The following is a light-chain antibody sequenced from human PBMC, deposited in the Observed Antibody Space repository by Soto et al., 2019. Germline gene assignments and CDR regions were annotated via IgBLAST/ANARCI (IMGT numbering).Light chain of an antibody. CDR3: QQNNNWQNT. V-gene: IGKV3-15*01. CDR2: GAS. CDR1: QSVSTN. Sequence: EIVMTQSPATLSVSPGERATLSCRASQSVSTNLAWYQQKPGQAPSLLIYGASTRATGIPARFSGSGSGTEFTLTISSLQSEDFAVYYCQQNNNWQNTFGQGTKLEI. J-gene: IGKJ2*01.